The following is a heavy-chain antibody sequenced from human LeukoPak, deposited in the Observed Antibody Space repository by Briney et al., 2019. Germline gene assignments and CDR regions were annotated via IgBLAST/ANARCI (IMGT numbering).Heavy chain of an antibody. CDR3: ARRINTNYYYGSGSYGDWFDP. CDR1: GGSISSYY. D-gene: IGHD3-10*01. J-gene: IGHJ5*02. Sequence: SETLSLTCTVSGGSISSYYWSWIRQPPGKGLEWIGYIYYSGSTNYNPSLKSRVTISVNTSKNQFSLKLSSVTAADTAVYYCARRINTNYYYGSGSYGDWFDPWGQGTLVTVSS. V-gene: IGHV4-59*08. CDR2: IYYSGST.